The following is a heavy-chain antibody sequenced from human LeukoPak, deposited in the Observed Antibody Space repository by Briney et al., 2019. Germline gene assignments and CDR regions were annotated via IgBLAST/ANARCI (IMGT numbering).Heavy chain of an antibody. J-gene: IGHJ5*02. CDR3: ARETYSSGWYP. Sequence: PSETLSLTCTVSGGSISSGGYYWSWIRQHPGKGLEWIGYIYYSGSTYYNPSLKSRVTISVDTSKNQFSLKLSSVTAADTAVHYCARETYSSGWYPWGQGTLVTVSS. CDR1: GGSISSGGYY. CDR2: IYYSGST. V-gene: IGHV4-31*03. D-gene: IGHD6-19*01.